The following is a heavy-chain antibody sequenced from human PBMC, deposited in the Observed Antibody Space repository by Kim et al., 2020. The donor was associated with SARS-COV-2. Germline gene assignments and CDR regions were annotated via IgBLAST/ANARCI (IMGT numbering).Heavy chain of an antibody. CDR3: ARDLQEYYDILTGYYVSYYYGLDV. Sequence: VGSLRLSCAASGFTFSSYAMHWVRQAPGKGLEWVAVISYDGSNKYYADSVKGRFTISRDNSKNTLYLQMNSLRAEDTAVYYCARDLQEYYDILTGYYVSYYYGLDVWGQGTTVTVSS. D-gene: IGHD3-9*01. CDR2: ISYDGSNK. V-gene: IGHV3-30*04. J-gene: IGHJ6*02. CDR1: GFTFSSYA.